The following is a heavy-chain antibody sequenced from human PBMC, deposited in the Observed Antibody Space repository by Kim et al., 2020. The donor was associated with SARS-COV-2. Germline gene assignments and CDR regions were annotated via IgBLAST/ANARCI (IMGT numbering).Heavy chain of an antibody. J-gene: IGHJ6*02. CDR2: ISGDAGST. V-gene: IGHV3-43*02. CDR1: GFTFDDYA. Sequence: GGSLRLSCAVSGFTFDDYAMHWVRQAPGKGLEWVSLISGDAGSTYYADAVKGRFTISRDNSKNSLYLQMNSLRTEDTALYYCAKVTPNIPGRGVYYYYAGDVWGQGTTVTVSS. CDR3: AKVTPNIPGRGVYYYYAGDV. D-gene: IGHD2-2*01.